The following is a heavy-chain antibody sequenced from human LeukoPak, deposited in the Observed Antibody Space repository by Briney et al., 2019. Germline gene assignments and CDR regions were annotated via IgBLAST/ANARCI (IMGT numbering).Heavy chain of an antibody. CDR3: ARNRKRGFFAANDHFDY. D-gene: IGHD3-3*01. Sequence: GGSLRLSCAASGFTFSSDGMHWVRQAPGKGLEWVAVIWYDGSNKYYADSVKGRFTISRDNSKNTLYLQMNSLRAEDTAVYYCARNRKRGFFAANDHFDYWGQGTLVTVSS. CDR2: IWYDGSNK. J-gene: IGHJ4*02. V-gene: IGHV3-33*01. CDR1: GFTFSSDG.